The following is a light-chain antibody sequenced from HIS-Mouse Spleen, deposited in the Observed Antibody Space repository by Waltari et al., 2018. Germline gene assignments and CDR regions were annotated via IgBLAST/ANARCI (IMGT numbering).Light chain of an antibody. CDR3: QSADSSGTYWV. J-gene: IGLJ3*02. V-gene: IGLV3-25*03. CDR2: KDS. Sequence: SYELTQPPSVSVSPGQTARITCSGDALPKQYAYWYQQKPGQAPVLGIDKDSGRPSGIPERFPGSSSGTTVTLTISGVQAEDEADYYCQSADSSGTYWVFGGGTKLTVL. CDR1: ALPKQY.